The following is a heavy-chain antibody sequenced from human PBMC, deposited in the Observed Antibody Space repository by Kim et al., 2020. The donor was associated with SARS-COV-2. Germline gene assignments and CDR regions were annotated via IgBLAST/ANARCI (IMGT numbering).Heavy chain of an antibody. J-gene: IGHJ3*02. Sequence: GGSLRLSCAASGFTFSTYSMNWVRQAPGKGLEWISYIISTGNVIYYADSVKGRFTISRDGAKNSVYLQMNSLRDEDTAVYYCARDKGWAFDIWGQGTMVT. CDR1: GFTFSTYS. CDR2: IISTGNVI. V-gene: IGHV3-48*02. D-gene: IGHD2-15*01. CDR3: ARDKGWAFDI.